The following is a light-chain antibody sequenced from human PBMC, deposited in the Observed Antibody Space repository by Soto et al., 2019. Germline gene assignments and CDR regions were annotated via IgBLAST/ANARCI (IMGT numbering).Light chain of an antibody. CDR2: AAS. CDR3: QQYNSYPLT. Sequence: DIQMTQSPSSLSASVGDRVTITCPASPGISGWLAWYQQQPEQAPKSLIYAASSLQSGVPSRFSGSGSGTDFTLTISSLQPEDFATYYCQQYNSYPLTFGQGTKVEIK. J-gene: IGKJ1*01. CDR1: PGISGW. V-gene: IGKV1D-16*01.